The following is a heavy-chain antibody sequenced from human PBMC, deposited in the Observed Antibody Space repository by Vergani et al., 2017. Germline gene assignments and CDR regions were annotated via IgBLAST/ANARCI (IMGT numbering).Heavy chain of an antibody. Sequence: EVQLLESGGNLVQPGGSLRLSCAASGFSFSGYWMHWVRQSPEKGLVWVSRIKSDGSITNYADSVKGRFTISRDNAKNTLYLEMNSLRGDDTAMYFCARGLWDCTHIRCSPPSYWGQGTQVTVSS. CDR2: IKSDGSIT. CDR1: GFSFSGYW. CDR3: ARGLWDCTHIRCSPPSY. V-gene: IGHV3-74*02. D-gene: IGHD2-8*01. J-gene: IGHJ4*02.